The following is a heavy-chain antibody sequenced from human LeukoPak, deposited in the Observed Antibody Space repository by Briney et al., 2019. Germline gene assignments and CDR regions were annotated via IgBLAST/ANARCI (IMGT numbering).Heavy chain of an antibody. CDR3: ATSIDYGGNSYWYFDL. CDR1: GYTFSTYG. J-gene: IGHJ2*01. CDR2: ITAYSGNS. D-gene: IGHD4-23*01. V-gene: IGHV1-18*04. Sequence: GASMKVSCKASGYTFSTYGITWVRQAPGQGLEWVGWITAYSGNSKYAQELQDRVTMTTDTSTSTAYMELRSLRSDDTVVYYCATSIDYGGNSYWYFDLWGRGTLVTVSS.